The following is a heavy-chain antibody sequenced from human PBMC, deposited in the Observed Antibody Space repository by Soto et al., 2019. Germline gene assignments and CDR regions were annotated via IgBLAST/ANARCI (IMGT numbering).Heavy chain of an antibody. V-gene: IGHV3-23*01. CDR2: ISDRGDTT. D-gene: IGHD1-1*01. Sequence: VGSLRLSCASSVFTISSYAMSCVRQAPGKGLEWVAAISDRGDTTHYADSVKGRFTISRDTSKNTLYLQMNTLRAEDTAVYYCAKDKPGTTSFDYWGRGTLVTVS. CDR3: AKDKPGTTSFDY. CDR1: VFTISSYA. J-gene: IGHJ4*02.